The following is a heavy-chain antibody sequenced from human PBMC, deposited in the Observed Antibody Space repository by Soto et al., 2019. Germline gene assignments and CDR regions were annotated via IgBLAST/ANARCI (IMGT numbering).Heavy chain of an antibody. CDR2: INHSGST. CDR1: GGSFRGYD. CDR3: ARGFSAVAGNEVAKYNWFDP. V-gene: IGHV4-34*01. Sequence: PSEILSLTSALCGGSFRGYDWSWIRQTQGKGLEWIGEINHSGSTNYNPSLKSRVTISVDTSKNQFSLKLSSVTAADTAVYYCARGFSAVAGNEVAKYNWFDPWGQGTLVTVSS. D-gene: IGHD6-19*01. J-gene: IGHJ5*02.